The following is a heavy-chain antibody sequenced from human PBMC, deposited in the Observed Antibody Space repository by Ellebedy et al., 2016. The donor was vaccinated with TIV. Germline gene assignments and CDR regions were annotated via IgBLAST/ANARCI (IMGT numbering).Heavy chain of an antibody. CDR3: ASGRSPQHYGMDV. Sequence: SETLSLXXTVSGGSISSYYWSWIRQPPGKGLEWIGYIYYSGSTNYNPSLKSRVTISVDTSKNQFSLKLSSVTAADTAVYYCASGRSPQHYGMDVWGQGTTVTVSS. V-gene: IGHV4-59*01. CDR1: GGSISSYY. CDR2: IYYSGST. J-gene: IGHJ6*02. D-gene: IGHD2-2*01.